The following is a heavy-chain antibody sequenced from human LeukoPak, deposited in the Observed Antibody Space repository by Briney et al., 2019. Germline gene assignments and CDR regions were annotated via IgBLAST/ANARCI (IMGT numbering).Heavy chain of an antibody. V-gene: IGHV3-74*01. J-gene: IGHJ4*02. CDR1: GYTFSRYW. Sequence: GGSLRLSCAASGYTFSRYWMHWVRQGPGKGLVWVSRINEDGSSTSYAESVRGRFTISRDNAKNTVYLQMNSLRAEDAAVYYCTTDTFGARDSWGQGTLVTVSS. CDR2: INEDGSST. CDR3: TTDTFGARDS. D-gene: IGHD3-10*01.